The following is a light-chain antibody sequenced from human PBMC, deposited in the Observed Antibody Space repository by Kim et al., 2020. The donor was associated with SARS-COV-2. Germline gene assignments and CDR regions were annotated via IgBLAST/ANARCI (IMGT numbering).Light chain of an antibody. CDR1: QDVSNW. Sequence: DIQMTQSPSSVSTSVGDRVTITCRASQDVSNWLAWYQQKPGKAPKLLIYAASSLQSGVPSRFSGGGYGTGFTLTISSLQPEDFATYYCQQSNSFPWTFGQGTKVDIK. CDR2: AAS. V-gene: IGKV1-12*01. CDR3: QQSNSFPWT. J-gene: IGKJ1*01.